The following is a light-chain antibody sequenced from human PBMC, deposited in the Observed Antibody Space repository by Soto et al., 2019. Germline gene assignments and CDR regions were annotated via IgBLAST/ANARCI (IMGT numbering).Light chain of an antibody. V-gene: IGLV2-8*01. Sequence: QSALTQPPSASASPGQSVTISCTGTSSDIGGYNYVSWYQQHPGKAPKLMIYEVSRRPSGVPDRFSGSTSGNTASLTVSGLQAEDEADYYCSSYAGSNSYVVFGGGPQLTVL. J-gene: IGLJ2*01. CDR2: EVS. CDR3: SSYAGSNSYVV. CDR1: SSDIGGYNY.